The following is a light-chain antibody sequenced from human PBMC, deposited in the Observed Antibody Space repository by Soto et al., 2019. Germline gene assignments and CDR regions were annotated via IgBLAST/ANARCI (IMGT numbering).Light chain of an antibody. Sequence: DIQITQSPSTLSASVVNRVTITCRASKSISSWLAWYQQKPGKAPKLLIYKASTLESGVPSNFSGSGSGTEFSLTISSLQPEDFATYYCQQYNAYPWTFGQGTKVDI. CDR1: KSISSW. V-gene: IGKV1-5*03. CDR2: KAS. J-gene: IGKJ1*01. CDR3: QQYNAYPWT.